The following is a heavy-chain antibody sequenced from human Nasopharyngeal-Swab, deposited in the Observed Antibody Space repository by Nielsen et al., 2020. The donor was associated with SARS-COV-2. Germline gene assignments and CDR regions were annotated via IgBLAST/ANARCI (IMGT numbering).Heavy chain of an antibody. CDR1: GFTFIDYY. D-gene: IGHD3-10*01. CDR2: ISTSGTTT. CDR3: AREKGYQVLLDYYYHGLDV. V-gene: IGHV3-11*01. J-gene: IGHJ6*02. Sequence: GGSLRLSCVASGFTFIDYYMAWIRQAPGKGLEGVSYISTSGTTTVSADLVKGRFTISRDNANNLLYLQMSSLRGEDTAVYFCAREKGYQVLLDYYYHGLDVWGHGTAVTVSS.